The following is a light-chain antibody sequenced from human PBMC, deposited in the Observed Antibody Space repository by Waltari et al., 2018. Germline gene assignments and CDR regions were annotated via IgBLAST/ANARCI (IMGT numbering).Light chain of an antibody. V-gene: IGLV5-45*03. CDR1: SGINVGTYR. J-gene: IGLJ3*02. Sequence: QAVLTQPSSLSASPGASASLTCTLRSGINVGTYRIYWYQQKPGSRPQYLLRYKSDSAKHQGSGVPIRFSASKDASANAGILLIYGLQSEDEADYYCMSWHTSAWVFGGGTKLTVL. CDR3: MSWHTSAWV. CDR2: YKSDSAK.